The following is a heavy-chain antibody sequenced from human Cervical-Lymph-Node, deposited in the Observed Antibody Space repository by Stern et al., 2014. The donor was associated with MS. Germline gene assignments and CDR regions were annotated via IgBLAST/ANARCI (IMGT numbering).Heavy chain of an antibody. CDR3: ARDCRLRYFDG. V-gene: IGHV3-48*02. J-gene: IGHJ4*02. Sequence: EVQLLQSGGGLVQPGGSLRLSCAASGFTFSTYSMTWVRQAPGQGLEWVSYIDNSSSFKYYADSVKGRFTISRDNAKNSLYLQMHSLRDEDTAVYYCARDCRLRYFDGWGQGTLVAVSS. D-gene: IGHD3-9*01. CDR1: GFTFSTYS. CDR2: IDNSSSFK.